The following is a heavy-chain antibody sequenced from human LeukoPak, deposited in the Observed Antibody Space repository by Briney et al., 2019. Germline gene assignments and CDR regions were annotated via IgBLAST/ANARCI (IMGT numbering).Heavy chain of an antibody. CDR1: GFTFSSYG. D-gene: IGHD6-13*01. Sequence: GGSLRLSCAASGFTFSSYGMHWVRQAPGKGLEWVAFIRYDGSNKYYADSVKGRFTISRDNSKNTLYLQMNSLRAEDTAVYYCARGGYIADGMDVWGQGTTVTVSS. J-gene: IGHJ6*02. CDR3: ARGGYIADGMDV. V-gene: IGHV3-30*02. CDR2: IRYDGSNK.